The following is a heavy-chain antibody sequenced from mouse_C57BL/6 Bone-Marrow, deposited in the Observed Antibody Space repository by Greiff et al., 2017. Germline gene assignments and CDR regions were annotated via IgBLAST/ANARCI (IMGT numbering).Heavy chain of an antibody. Sequence: VKLVESGAELARPGASVKLSCKASGYTFTSYGISLVKPRTGQGLEWIGEIYPRSGNTYYNEKFKGKATLTADKSSRTAYMELRSLTSEDSAVYFCALYAESYWGQGTTLTVSS. D-gene: IGHD1-1*01. V-gene: IGHV1-81*01. CDR3: ALYAESY. CDR2: IYPRSGNT. J-gene: IGHJ2*01. CDR1: GYTFTSYG.